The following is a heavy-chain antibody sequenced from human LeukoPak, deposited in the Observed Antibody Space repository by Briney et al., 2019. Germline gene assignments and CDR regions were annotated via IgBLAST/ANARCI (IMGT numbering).Heavy chain of an antibody. CDR3: ARVQYYELWSGYRGIYMDV. J-gene: IGHJ6*03. V-gene: IGHV3-21*01. D-gene: IGHD3-3*01. CDR2: ITGSSGHI. Sequence: PGGSLRLSCAASGFTFSDSRMNWVRQAPGKGLEWVSSITGSSGHIFYGLSVQGRFTISRDNARNSLFLQMNTLRPEDTAVYYCARVQYYELWSGYRGIYMDVWGKGTAVTVSS. CDR1: GFTFSDSR.